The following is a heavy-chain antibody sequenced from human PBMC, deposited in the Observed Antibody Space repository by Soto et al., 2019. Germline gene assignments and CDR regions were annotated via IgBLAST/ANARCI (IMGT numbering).Heavy chain of an antibody. CDR3: ARESFSASPNFFDF. J-gene: IGHJ4*02. CDR1: GFAFSNYE. V-gene: IGHV3-48*03. CDR2: ISLSGSTI. D-gene: IGHD1-26*01. Sequence: GGSLRLSCAASGFAFSNYEMNWVRQAPGKGLEWVSYISLSGSTIYYADSVKGRFTISRDDAKDSLYLEMDSLRADDTAVYYCARESFSASPNFFDFWGQATLFTVSS.